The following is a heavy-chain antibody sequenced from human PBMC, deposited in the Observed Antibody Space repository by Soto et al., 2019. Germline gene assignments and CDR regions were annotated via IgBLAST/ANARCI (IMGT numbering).Heavy chain of an antibody. CDR3: AKDGGGYNYGYVMLDKYYYGMDV. Sequence: QVQLVESGGGVVQPGRSLRLSCAASGFTFITFASPGARKPQGRGLGGLAVLSYDGTNKYYADSVRGRFTISRDNSKNTLFLQMNSLRAEDTAVYYCAKDGGGYNYGYVMLDKYYYGMDVWGQGTTVTVSS. J-gene: IGHJ6*02. CDR1: GFTFITFA. D-gene: IGHD5-18*01. CDR2: LSYDGTNK. V-gene: IGHV3-30-3*01.